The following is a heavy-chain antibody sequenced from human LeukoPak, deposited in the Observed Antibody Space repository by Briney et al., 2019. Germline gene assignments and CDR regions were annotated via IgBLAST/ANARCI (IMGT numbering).Heavy chain of an antibody. CDR3: ARDLHPGYYLPDS. J-gene: IGHJ5*01. CDR1: GCSFSSYG. D-gene: IGHD2/OR15-2a*01. Sequence: ESGRSLTLSCAASGCSFSSYGMHWVRQAPGKGLGWVAVISFDGSNKYYADSVKGRFTISTDNSKNTLYLQMNSLGAADTAVYYCARDLHPGYYLPDSWGQGTLVTVSS. CDR2: ISFDGSNK. V-gene: IGHV3-30*03.